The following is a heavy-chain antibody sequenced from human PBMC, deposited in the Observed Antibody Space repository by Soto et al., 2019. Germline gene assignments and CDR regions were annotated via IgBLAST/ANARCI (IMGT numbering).Heavy chain of an antibody. CDR1: GGSISSNY. CDR3: ARYRREAVAGYTLDN. CDR2: VYNSGST. V-gene: IGHV4-59*01. J-gene: IGHJ4*02. D-gene: IGHD6-13*01. Sequence: SETLSLTCTVSGGSISSNYWTWIRQPPGKGLEWIGYVYNSGSTNYNPSLKSRVTISEDTSKSQFSLKVNSMTAADTAVYYCARYRREAVAGYTLDNWGQGILVSVSS.